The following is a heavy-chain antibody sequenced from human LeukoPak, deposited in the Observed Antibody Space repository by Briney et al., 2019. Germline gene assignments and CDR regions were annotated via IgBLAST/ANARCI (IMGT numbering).Heavy chain of an antibody. V-gene: IGHV3-21*01. CDR3: ARGWIFGVVTPEKDDAFDI. CDR2: ISSSSSYI. D-gene: IGHD3-3*01. Sequence: PGGSLRLSCAASGFTFSSYSMNWVRQAPGKGLEWVSSISSSSSYIYYADSVKGRFTISRDNAKNSLYLQMNSLRAEDTAVYYCARGWIFGVVTPEKDDAFDIWGQGTMVTVSS. CDR1: GFTFSSYS. J-gene: IGHJ3*02.